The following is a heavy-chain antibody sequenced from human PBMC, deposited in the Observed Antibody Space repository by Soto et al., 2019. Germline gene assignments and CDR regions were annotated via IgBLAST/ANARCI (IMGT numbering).Heavy chain of an antibody. V-gene: IGHV3-23*01. CDR3: AKVRAHLYYYGMDV. J-gene: IGHJ6*02. CDR2: ISGSGGST. CDR1: GFTFSSYA. Sequence: GGSLRLSCAASGFTFSSYAMSWVRQAPGKGLEWVSAISGSGGSTYYADSVKGRFTISRDNSKNTLYLQMNSLRAEDTAVYYCAKVRAHLYYYGMDVWGQGTTVTVSS.